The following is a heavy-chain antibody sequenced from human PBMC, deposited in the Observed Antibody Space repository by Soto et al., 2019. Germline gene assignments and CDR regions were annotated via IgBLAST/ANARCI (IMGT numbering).Heavy chain of an antibody. CDR1: GYTFTSYA. CDR2: INAGNGNT. CDR3: ASSHMAAAPYGMDV. J-gene: IGHJ6*02. D-gene: IGHD6-13*01. V-gene: IGHV1-3*01. Sequence: QVQLVQSGAEVKKPGASVKVSCKASGYTFTSYAMHWGRQAPGQRLEWMGWINAGNGNTKYSQKFQGRVTITRDTSASTAYMELSSLRSEDTAVYYCASSHMAAAPYGMDVWGQGTTVTVSS.